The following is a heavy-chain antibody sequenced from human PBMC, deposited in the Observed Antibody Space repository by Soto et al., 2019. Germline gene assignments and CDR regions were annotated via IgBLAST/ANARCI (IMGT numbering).Heavy chain of an antibody. CDR1: GGSISSYY. J-gene: IGHJ6*02. V-gene: IGHV4-59*01. CDR2: IYYSGST. D-gene: IGHD3-3*01. Sequence: PWETLSLTCTVSGGSISSYYWSWIRQPPGKGLEWIGYIYYSGSTNYNPSLKSRVTISVDTSKNQFSLKLSSVTAADTAVYYCARDMMYLGYDFWSGSYYYYYGMDVWGQGTTVTVSS. CDR3: ARDMMYLGYDFWSGSYYYYYGMDV.